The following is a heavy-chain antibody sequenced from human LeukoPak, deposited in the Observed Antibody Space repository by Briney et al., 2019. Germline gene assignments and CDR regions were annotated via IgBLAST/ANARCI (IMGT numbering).Heavy chain of an antibody. V-gene: IGHV3-30*04. CDR2: ISYDGSNK. Sequence: GGSLRLSCAASGFTFSSYAMHWVRQAPGKGLEWVAVISYDGSNKYYADSVKGRFTISRDNAKNTLYLQMNSLRAEDTAVYYCTKSDWFDPWGQGTLVTVSS. CDR3: TKSDWFDP. CDR1: GFTFSSYA. J-gene: IGHJ5*02.